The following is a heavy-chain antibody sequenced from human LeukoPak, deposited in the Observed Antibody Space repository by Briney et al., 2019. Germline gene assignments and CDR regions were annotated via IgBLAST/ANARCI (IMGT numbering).Heavy chain of an antibody. J-gene: IGHJ4*02. V-gene: IGHV4-34*01. CDR1: GGSFSGYY. Sequence: PSETLSLTCAVYGGSFSGYYWSWIRQPPGKGLEWIGEINHSGSTNYNPSLKSRVTISVDTSKNQFSLKLSSVTAADTAVYYCARGHPRSTYYYDSSGRGDYWGQGTLVTVSS. D-gene: IGHD3-22*01. CDR2: INHSGST. CDR3: ARGHPRSTYYYDSSGRGDY.